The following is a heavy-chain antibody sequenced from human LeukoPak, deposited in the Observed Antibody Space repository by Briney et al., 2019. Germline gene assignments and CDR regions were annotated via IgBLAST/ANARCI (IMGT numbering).Heavy chain of an antibody. CDR2: TYYSGNT. J-gene: IGHJ3*02. CDR1: GGSLRSYH. Sequence: PSETLSLTCTVSGGSLRSYHWSWIPQPPGKGLEWIGYTYYSGNTNYNPSLKSRVTISVDTSKNQFSLKLNSVTAADTAVYYCARRNDFGIWGQGTMVTVSS. CDR3: ARRNDFGI. V-gene: IGHV4-59*08.